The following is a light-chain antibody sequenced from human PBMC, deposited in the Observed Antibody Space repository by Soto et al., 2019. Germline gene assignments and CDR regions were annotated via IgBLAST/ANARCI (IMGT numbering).Light chain of an antibody. CDR3: GTRDDSRTGVV. J-gene: IGLJ1*01. Sequence: QSVLTQPPSVSAAPGQSVTISCSGSTSNVAINSVSWYQQVPGTSPKLLIYDNGKRPSGIPDRFSGSKSGTSATLVITGIQTGDEAEYYCGTRDDSRTGVVFGTGTKVTVL. V-gene: IGLV1-51*01. CDR2: DNG. CDR1: TSNVAINS.